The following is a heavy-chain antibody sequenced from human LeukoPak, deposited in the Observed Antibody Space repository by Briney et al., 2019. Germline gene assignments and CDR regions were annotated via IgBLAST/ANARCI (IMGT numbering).Heavy chain of an antibody. J-gene: IGHJ4*02. D-gene: IGHD4-11*01. CDR3: ARERLLTGFDY. Sequence: PSETLSLTCAVSGGSISSGGYSWSWIRQPPGKGLEWIGYIYHSGSTYYNPSPKSRVTISVDRSKNQFSLKLSSVTAADTAVYYCARERLLTGFDYWGQGTLVTVSS. V-gene: IGHV4-30-2*01. CDR2: IYHSGST. CDR1: GGSISSGGYS.